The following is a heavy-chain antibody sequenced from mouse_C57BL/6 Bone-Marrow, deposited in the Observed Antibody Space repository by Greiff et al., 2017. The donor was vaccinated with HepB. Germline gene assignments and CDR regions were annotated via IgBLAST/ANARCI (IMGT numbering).Heavy chain of an antibody. Sequence: QVQLQQPGAELVRPGSSVKLSCKASGYTFTSYWMDWVKQRPGQGLEWIGNIYPSDSETHYNQKFKDKATLTVDKSSSTAYMQLSSLTAEDSAVYYFARNPNYYFDYWGQGTTLTVSS. CDR1: GYTFTSYW. CDR2: IYPSDSET. J-gene: IGHJ2*01. V-gene: IGHV1-61*01. CDR3: ARNPNYYFDY.